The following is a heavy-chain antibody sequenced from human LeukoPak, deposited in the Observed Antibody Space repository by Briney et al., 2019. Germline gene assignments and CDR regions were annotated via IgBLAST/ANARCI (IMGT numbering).Heavy chain of an antibody. CDR1: GGSISSSSYY. D-gene: IGHD2-2*03. J-gene: IGHJ6*02. V-gene: IGHV4-39*07. Sequence: SETLSLTCTVSGGSISSSSYYWGWIRQPPGKGLEWIGSIYYSGSTYYNPSLKSRVTISVDTSMNQFSLKLSSVTAADTAVYYCARVDINIYYYGMDVWGQGTTVTVSS. CDR3: ARVDINIYYYGMDV. CDR2: IYYSGST.